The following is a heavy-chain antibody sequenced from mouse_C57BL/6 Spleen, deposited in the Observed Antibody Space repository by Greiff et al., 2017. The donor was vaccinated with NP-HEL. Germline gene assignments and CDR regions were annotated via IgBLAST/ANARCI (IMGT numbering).Heavy chain of an antibody. CDR1: GYTFTDYY. CDR2: IYPGSGNT. V-gene: IGHV1-76*01. J-gene: IGHJ4*01. D-gene: IGHD1-1*01. CDR3: AYGSSPYYYAMDY. Sequence: QVQLQQSGAELVRPGASVKLSCKASGYTFTDYYINWVKQRPGQGLEWIARIYPGSGNTYYNEKFKGKATLTAEKSSSTAYMQLSSLTSEDSAVYFCAYGSSPYYYAMDYWGQGTSVTVSS.